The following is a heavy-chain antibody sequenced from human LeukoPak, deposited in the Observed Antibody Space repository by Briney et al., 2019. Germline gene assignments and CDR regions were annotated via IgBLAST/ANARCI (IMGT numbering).Heavy chain of an antibody. CDR2: IWYDGSNK. V-gene: IGHV3-33*06. J-gene: IGHJ4*02. Sequence: PGGSLRLSCAASGFTFSSYGMHWVRQAPGKGLEWVAVIWYDGSNKYYADSVKGRFTIFRDNSKNTLYLQMNSLRAEDTAVYYCAKDRRDGYPPCLDYWGQGTLVTVSS. CDR3: AKDRRDGYPPCLDY. CDR1: GFTFSSYG. D-gene: IGHD5-24*01.